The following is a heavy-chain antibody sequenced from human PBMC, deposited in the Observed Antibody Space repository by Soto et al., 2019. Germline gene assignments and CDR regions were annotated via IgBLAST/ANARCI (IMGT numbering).Heavy chain of an antibody. CDR1: GFIFSIYA. Sequence: GGSLRLSCSGSGFIFSIYAIHWVRQAPGKGLEWVSLIYSGGTTHYADSVKGRFTISRDNSKNTLYFQMNSLRAEDTAVYYCARGLDFWSGYYDQYYYGLDVWGQGTTVTVSS. D-gene: IGHD3-3*01. CDR3: ARGLDFWSGYYDQYYYGLDV. CDR2: IYSGGTT. J-gene: IGHJ6*02. V-gene: IGHV3-53*01.